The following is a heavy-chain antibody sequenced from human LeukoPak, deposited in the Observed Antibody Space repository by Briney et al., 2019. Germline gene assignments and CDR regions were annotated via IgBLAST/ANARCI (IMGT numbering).Heavy chain of an antibody. Sequence: ASVKVSCKASGYTYTSYGISWVRQAPGQGLEWMGWISAYNGYTNYAQKLQGRVTMTTDTSTSTAYMELRSLRSEDTAVYYCARAPGELLGFDYWSQGTLVTVSS. CDR2: ISAYNGYT. CDR1: GYTYTSYG. J-gene: IGHJ4*02. D-gene: IGHD3-10*01. CDR3: ARAPGELLGFDY. V-gene: IGHV1-18*01.